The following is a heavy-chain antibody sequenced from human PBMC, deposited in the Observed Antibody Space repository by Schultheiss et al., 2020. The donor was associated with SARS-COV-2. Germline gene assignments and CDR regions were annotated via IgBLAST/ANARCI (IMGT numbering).Heavy chain of an antibody. CDR3: ARDLTGIAH. V-gene: IGHV3-13*04. D-gene: IGHD1-20*01. J-gene: IGHJ4*02. Sequence: GESLKISCAASGFTFSSYDMHWVRQATGKGLEWVSAIGTAGDTYYQGSVKGRFTISRENAKNSLYLQMNSLRAGDTAVYYCARDLTGIAHWGQGTLVTVSS. CDR1: GFTFSSYD. CDR2: IGTAGDT.